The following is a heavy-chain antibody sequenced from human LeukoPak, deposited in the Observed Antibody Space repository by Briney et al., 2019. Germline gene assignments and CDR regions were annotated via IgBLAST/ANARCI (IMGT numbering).Heavy chain of an antibody. CDR1: GGTFSSYA. Sequence: ASVKVSCKASGGTFSSYAISWVRQAPGQGLEWMGGIIPIFGTANYAQKFQGRVTMTRDTSTSTVYMELSSLRSEDTAVYYCARDLWGYVDYWGQGTLVTVSS. CDR2: IIPIFGTA. V-gene: IGHV1-69*05. J-gene: IGHJ4*02. CDR3: ARDLWGYVDY. D-gene: IGHD3-16*01.